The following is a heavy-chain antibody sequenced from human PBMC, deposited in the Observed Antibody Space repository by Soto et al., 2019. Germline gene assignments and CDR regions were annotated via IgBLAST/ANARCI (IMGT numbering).Heavy chain of an antibody. CDR1: GGTFSSYA. Sequence: QVQLVQSGAEVKKPGSSVKVSCKASGGTFSSYAISWVRQAPGQGLEWMGGIIPIFGTANYAQKFQGRVTITADXXTXTXXMELSSLRSEDTAVYYCARGALDMTARPGVWYFDYWGQGTLVTVSS. CDR2: IIPIFGTA. V-gene: IGHV1-69*12. CDR3: ARGALDMTARPGVWYFDY. J-gene: IGHJ4*02. D-gene: IGHD3-16*01.